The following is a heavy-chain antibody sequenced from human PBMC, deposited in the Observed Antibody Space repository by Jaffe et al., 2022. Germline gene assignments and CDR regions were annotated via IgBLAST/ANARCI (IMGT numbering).Heavy chain of an antibody. Sequence: QVQLQESGPGLVKPSETLSLTCAVSGYSISSGYYWGWIRQPPGKGLEWIGSIYHSGSTYYNPSLKSRVTISVDTSKNQFSLKLSSVTAADTAVYYCASPGRDGYNEYFDYWGQGTLVTVSS. J-gene: IGHJ4*02. V-gene: IGHV4-38-2*01. CDR2: IYHSGST. CDR3: ASPGRDGYNEYFDY. CDR1: GYSISSGYY. D-gene: IGHD5-12*01.